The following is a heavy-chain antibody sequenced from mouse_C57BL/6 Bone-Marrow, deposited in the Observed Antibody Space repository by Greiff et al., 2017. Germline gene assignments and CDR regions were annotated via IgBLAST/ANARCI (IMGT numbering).Heavy chain of an antibody. D-gene: IGHD1-1*01. CDR1: GYTFTDYY. CDR2: INPNNGGT. Sequence: VQLQQSGPELVKPGASVKISCKASGYTFTDYYMNWVKQSHGKSLEWIGDINPNNGGTSYNQKFKGKATLTVDKSSSTAYMELRSLTSEDSAVYYCARSRIFYYYGSSYLFDYWGQGTTLTVSS. J-gene: IGHJ2*01. V-gene: IGHV1-26*01. CDR3: ARSRIFYYYGSSYLFDY.